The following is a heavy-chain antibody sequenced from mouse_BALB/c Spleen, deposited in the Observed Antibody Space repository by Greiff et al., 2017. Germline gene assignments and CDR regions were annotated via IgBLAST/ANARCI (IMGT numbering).Heavy chain of an antibody. CDR2: INPGSGGT. V-gene: IGHV1-54*01. CDR1: GYAFTNYL. Sequence: VQLKESGAELVRPGTSVKVSCKASGYAFTNYLIEWVKQRPGQGLEWIGVINPGSGGTNYNEKFKGKATLTADKSSSTAYMQLSSLTSDDSAVYFCARGAGSYAMDYWGQGTSVTVSS. CDR3: ARGAGSYAMDY. J-gene: IGHJ4*01. D-gene: IGHD3-3*01.